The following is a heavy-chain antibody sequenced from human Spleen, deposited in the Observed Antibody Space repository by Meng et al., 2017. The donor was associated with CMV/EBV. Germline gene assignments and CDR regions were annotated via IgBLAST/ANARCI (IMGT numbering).Heavy chain of an antibody. Sequence: QVQTGGGGLLRPWETLSLPCAVYGGSFSGYYWSWIRQPPGKGLEWIGEINHSGSTNYNPSLKSRVTISVDTSKNQFSLKLSSVTAADTAVYYCARGKGRSGPWDYWGQGTLVTVSS. J-gene: IGHJ4*02. CDR3: ARGKGRSGPWDY. V-gene: IGHV4-34*01. CDR2: INHSGST. CDR1: GGSFSGYY. D-gene: IGHD3-3*01.